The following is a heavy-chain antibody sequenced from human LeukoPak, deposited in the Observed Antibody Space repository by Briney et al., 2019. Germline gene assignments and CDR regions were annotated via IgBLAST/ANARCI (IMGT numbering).Heavy chain of an antibody. Sequence: ASVKVSCKASGYTFTGYYMHWVRQAPGQGPEWMGRINPNSGGTNYAQKFQGRVTMTRDTSISTAYMELSRLRSDDTAVYYCARQYSSSWFGDYWGQGTLVTVSS. J-gene: IGHJ4*02. D-gene: IGHD6-13*01. CDR1: GYTFTGYY. CDR2: INPNSGGT. V-gene: IGHV1-2*06. CDR3: ARQYSSSWFGDY.